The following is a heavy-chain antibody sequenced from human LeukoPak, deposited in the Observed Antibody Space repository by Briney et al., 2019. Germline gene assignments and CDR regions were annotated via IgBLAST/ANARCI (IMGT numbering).Heavy chain of an antibody. V-gene: IGHV3-30*18. CDR3: AKVLVGATEFPY. D-gene: IGHD1-26*01. Sequence: GGSLRLSCAASRFTFSSYDMHWVRQAPGKGLEWVALISYDGSNKYYADSAKGRFTISRDNSKNTLYLQMNSLRAEDTAVYYCAKVLVGATEFPYWGQGTLVTVSS. CDR1: RFTFSSYD. J-gene: IGHJ4*02. CDR2: ISYDGSNK.